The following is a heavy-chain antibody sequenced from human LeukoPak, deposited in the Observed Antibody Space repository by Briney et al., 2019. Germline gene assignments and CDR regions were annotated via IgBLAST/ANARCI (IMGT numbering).Heavy chain of an antibody. CDR3: ARRGYSYGYWYFDL. J-gene: IGHJ2*01. CDR2: IYYSGST. CDR1: GGSISSYY. V-gene: IGHV4-59*08. D-gene: IGHD5-18*01. Sequence: PSETLSLTCTVSGGSISSYYWSWIRQPPGKGLEWIGYIYYSGSTNYNPSLKSRVTISVDTSKNQFSLKLSSVTAADTAVYYCARRGYSYGYWYFDLWGRGTLVTVSS.